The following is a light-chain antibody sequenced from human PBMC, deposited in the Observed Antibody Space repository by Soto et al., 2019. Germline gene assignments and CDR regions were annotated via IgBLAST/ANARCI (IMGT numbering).Light chain of an antibody. V-gene: IGKV1-5*03. CDR3: QQYNSYWT. J-gene: IGKJ1*01. CDR1: QSISSW. CDR2: KAS. Sequence: DIQMTQSPSTLSASVGERVTITCRASQSISSWLAWYQQKPGKAPKLLIYKASSLESGVPSRFSGSGSGTKFTLTISSLQPDDFATYYCQQYNSYWTFGQGTKVDIK.